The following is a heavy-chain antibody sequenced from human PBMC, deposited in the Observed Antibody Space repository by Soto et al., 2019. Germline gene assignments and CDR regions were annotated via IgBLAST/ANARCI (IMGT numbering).Heavy chain of an antibody. D-gene: IGHD2-2*01. Sequence: QVQLVESGGGVVQPGWSLRLSCAASGFTFSHYVMHWVRQGPGKGLEWVAVVSFDGGKKDYADSVKGRFTISRDNSKNTLYLQMNSLRAEDTAMYYCTRPGYCDSSSCWGFDSWGQGTLVTVSS. V-gene: IGHV3-33*01. CDR1: GFTFSHYV. J-gene: IGHJ4*02. CDR2: VSFDGGKK. CDR3: TRPGYCDSSSCWGFDS.